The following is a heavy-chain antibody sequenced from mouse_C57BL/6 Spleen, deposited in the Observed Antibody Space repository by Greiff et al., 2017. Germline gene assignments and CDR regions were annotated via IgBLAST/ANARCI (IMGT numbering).Heavy chain of an antibody. CDR2: IDPSDSYT. Sequence: VQLQQSGAELVMPGASVKLSCKASGYTFTSYWMHWVKQRPGQGLEWIGEIDPSDSYTNYNQKFKGKSTLTVDKSSSTAYMQLSSLTSEDSAVYYCPRWGMDYWGQGTSVTVSS. CDR3: PRWGMDY. V-gene: IGHV1-69*01. CDR1: GYTFTSYW. J-gene: IGHJ4*01.